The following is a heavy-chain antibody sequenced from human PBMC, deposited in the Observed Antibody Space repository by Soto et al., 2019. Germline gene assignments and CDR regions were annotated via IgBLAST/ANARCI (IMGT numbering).Heavy chain of an antibody. CDR3: AGXXCXXXXXYTNYYYYIDI. J-gene: IGHJ6*03. V-gene: IGHV3-23*01. CDR1: GFTFSTYA. D-gene: IGHD1-26*01. CDR2: ITTSGGNT. Sequence: EVQLLESGGGLVQPGGSLRLSCAASGFTFSTYAMSWVRQAPGKGLEWVSTITTSGGNTYYADSVQGRFTISRDNSKNTLYLQMNSLRAEDTTVYYCAGXXCXXXXXYTNYYYYIDIWGKWTTVTVSS.